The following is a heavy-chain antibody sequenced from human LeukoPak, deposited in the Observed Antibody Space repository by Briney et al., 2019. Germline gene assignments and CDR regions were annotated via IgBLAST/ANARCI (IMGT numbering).Heavy chain of an antibody. V-gene: IGHV4-4*07. CDR3: AREREAKSCSSTSCYMYHYMDV. CDR2: IYTSGST. CDR1: GGSISSYY. Sequence: SETLSLTCTVSGGSISSYYWSWIRQPAEKGLEWIGRIYTSGSTNYNPSLKSRVTISVDKSKNQFSLKLSSVTAADTAVYYCAREREAKSCSSTSCYMYHYMDVWGKGTTVTVSS. D-gene: IGHD2-2*02. J-gene: IGHJ6*03.